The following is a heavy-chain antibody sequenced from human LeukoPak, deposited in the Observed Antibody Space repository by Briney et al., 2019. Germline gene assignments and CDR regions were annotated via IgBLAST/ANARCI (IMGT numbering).Heavy chain of an antibody. J-gene: IGHJ4*02. D-gene: IGHD6-13*01. Sequence: GGSLRLSCAASGFTFSSYAMSWVRQAPGKGLEWVSAVTGSGGNTYYADSVKGRFTVSRDNSKNTLYLQMNSLGVEDTAVYYCATIVTSAGTNDWGQGTLVTVSS. V-gene: IGHV3-23*01. CDR3: ATIVTSAGTND. CDR1: GFTFSSYA. CDR2: VTGSGGNT.